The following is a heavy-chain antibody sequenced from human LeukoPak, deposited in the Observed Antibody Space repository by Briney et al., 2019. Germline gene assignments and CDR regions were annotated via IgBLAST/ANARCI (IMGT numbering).Heavy chain of an antibody. V-gene: IGHV4-39*01. J-gene: IGHJ6*03. Sequence: PSETLSLTCTVSGGSISSSSYYWGWIRQPPGKGLEWIGSIYYSGSTYYNLSLKSRVTISVDTSKNQFSLKLSSVTAADTAVYYCARSGVANYYYMDVWGKGTTVTVSS. CDR1: GGSISSSSYY. CDR3: ARSGVANYYYMDV. CDR2: IYYSGST. D-gene: IGHD7-27*01.